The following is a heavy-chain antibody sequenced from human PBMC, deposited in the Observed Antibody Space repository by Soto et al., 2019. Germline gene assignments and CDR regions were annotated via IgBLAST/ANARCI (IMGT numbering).Heavy chain of an antibody. V-gene: IGHV1-2*04. D-gene: IGHD3-10*01. CDR1: GYTFTGYY. CDR2: INPNSGGT. CDR3: ARGWYGSGSYYNADFDY. Sequence: GASVKVSCKAFGYTFTGYYMHWVRQAPGQGLEWMGWINPNSGGTNYAQKFQGWVTMTRDTSISTAYVELSRLRSDDTAVYYCARGWYGSGSYYNADFDYWGQGTLVTVSS. J-gene: IGHJ4*02.